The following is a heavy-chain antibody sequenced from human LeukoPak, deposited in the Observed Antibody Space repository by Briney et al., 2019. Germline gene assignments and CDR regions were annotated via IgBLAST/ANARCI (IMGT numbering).Heavy chain of an antibody. CDR1: GFTVSSNY. CDR3: HSGYEYYFDY. V-gene: IGHV3-66*01. J-gene: IGHJ4*02. D-gene: IGHD5-12*01. CDR2: IYSGGST. Sequence: GGSLRLSCAASGFTVSSNYMSWVRQAPGKGLEWVSVIYSGGSTYYADSVKGRFTISRDNSKNTLYLQMNSLIAEETAVYYCHSGYEYYFDYWGQGTLVTVSS.